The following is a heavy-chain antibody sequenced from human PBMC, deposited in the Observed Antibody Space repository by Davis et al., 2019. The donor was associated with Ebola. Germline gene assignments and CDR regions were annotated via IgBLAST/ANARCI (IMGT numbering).Heavy chain of an antibody. D-gene: IGHD5-18*01. J-gene: IGHJ6*02. CDR3: ARGDTAMVNYYYYGMDV. Sequence: PGGSLRLSCKGSGYSFTSYWIGWVRQMPGKGLEWMGIIYPGDSDTRYSPSFQGQVTISADKSISTAYLQWSSLKASDTAMYYCARGDTAMVNYYYYGMDVWGQGTTVTVSS. CDR2: IYPGDSDT. CDR1: GYSFTSYW. V-gene: IGHV5-51*01.